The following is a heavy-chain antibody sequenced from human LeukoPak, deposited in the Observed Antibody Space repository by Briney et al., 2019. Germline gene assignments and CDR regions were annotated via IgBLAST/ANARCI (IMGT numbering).Heavy chain of an antibody. D-gene: IGHD4-4*01. V-gene: IGHV1-58*02. CDR2: IVVGSGNT. Sequence: SVKVSCKASGFTFTSSAMQWVRQARGQRLEWIGWIVVGSGNTNYAQKFQERVTITRDMSTSTAYMELSSLRAEDTAVYYCAKDSRTTVTYNWFDPWGQGTLVTVSS. CDR3: AKDSRTTVTYNWFDP. CDR1: GFTFTSSA. J-gene: IGHJ5*02.